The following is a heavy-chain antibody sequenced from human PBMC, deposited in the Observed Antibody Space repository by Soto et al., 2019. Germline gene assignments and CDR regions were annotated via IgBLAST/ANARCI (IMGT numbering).Heavy chain of an antibody. Sequence: GGSLRLSCAASGFTFSSYGMHWVRQAPGKGLEWVAVIWYDGSNKYYADSVKGRFTISRDNSKNTLYLQMNSLRAEDTAVYYWARDGEGSPGLYYYGMDVWGQGTTVTVSS. CDR3: ARDGEGSPGLYYYGMDV. J-gene: IGHJ6*02. CDR2: IWYDGSNK. D-gene: IGHD7-27*01. V-gene: IGHV3-33*01. CDR1: GFTFSSYG.